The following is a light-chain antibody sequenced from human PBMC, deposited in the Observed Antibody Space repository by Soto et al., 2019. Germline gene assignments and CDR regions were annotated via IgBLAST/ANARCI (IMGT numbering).Light chain of an antibody. J-gene: IGKJ4*01. V-gene: IGKV1-12*01. CDR2: VAS. CDR3: QQANSFPLT. Sequence: DIQMTQSPSSVSASVGDRVTITCRASQDIGRWLAWYQQKPGKAPKLLIYVASTLQSGVPSRFSGSGSGTDYTLTINSLEPEDYATYYCQQANSFPLTFGGGTKVEIK. CDR1: QDIGRW.